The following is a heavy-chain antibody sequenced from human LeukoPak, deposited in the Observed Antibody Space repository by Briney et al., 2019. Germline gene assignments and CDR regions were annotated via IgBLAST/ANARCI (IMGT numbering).Heavy chain of an antibody. CDR1: GFTFSSYG. J-gene: IGHJ5*02. CDR2: IRYDGSNK. Sequence: GGSLRLSCAASGFTFSSYGMHWVRQAPGKGLEWVAFIRYDGSNKYYADSVKGRFTISRDNAKNSLYLQMNSLRAEDTAVYYCARDPSSGWYLKGWFDPWGQGILVTVSS. D-gene: IGHD6-19*01. V-gene: IGHV3-30*02. CDR3: ARDPSSGWYLKGWFDP.